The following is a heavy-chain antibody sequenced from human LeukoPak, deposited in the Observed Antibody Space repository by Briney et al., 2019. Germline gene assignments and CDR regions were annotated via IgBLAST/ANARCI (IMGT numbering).Heavy chain of an antibody. CDR2: IIPIFGTA. CDR1: GYTFTSYA. J-gene: IGHJ6*02. V-gene: IGHV1-69*13. CDR3: ARDGGSGSYYYYGMDV. Sequence: SVKVSCKASGYTFTSYAMHWVRQAPGQGLERMGGIIPIFGTANYAQKFQGRVTITADESTSTAYMELSRLRSDDTAVYYCARDGGSGSYYYYGMDVWGQGTTVTVSS. D-gene: IGHD1-26*01.